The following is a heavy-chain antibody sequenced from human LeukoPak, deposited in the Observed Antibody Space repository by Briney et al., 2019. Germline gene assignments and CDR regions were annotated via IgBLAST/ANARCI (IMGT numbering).Heavy chain of an antibody. V-gene: IGHV4-31*03. D-gene: IGHD4-11*01. J-gene: IGHJ4*02. Sequence: SQTLSLTCTVSGGSISSGGYYWGWLRQHPGKGLEWIGYIYYSGSTYYNPSLKSRVTISVDTSKNQFSLKLSSVTAADTAVYYCARVSNYGRYFDYWGQGTLVTVSS. CDR3: ARVSNYGRYFDY. CDR2: IYYSGST. CDR1: GGSISSGGYY.